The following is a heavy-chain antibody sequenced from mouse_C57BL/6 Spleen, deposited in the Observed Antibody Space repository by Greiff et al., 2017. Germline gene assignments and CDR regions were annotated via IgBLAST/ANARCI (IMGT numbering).Heavy chain of an antibody. V-gene: IGHV1-80*01. Sequence: VKLMESGAELVKPGASVKIYCKASGYAFSSYWMNWVQQRPGKGLEWIGQLYPGDGDTNYNGKFKGKATLTADKSSSTAYMQLSSLTSEDSAVYFCAREGWDGGDYWGQGTTLTVSS. CDR2: LYPGDGDT. D-gene: IGHD3-3*01. J-gene: IGHJ2*01. CDR3: AREGWDGGDY. CDR1: GYAFSSYW.